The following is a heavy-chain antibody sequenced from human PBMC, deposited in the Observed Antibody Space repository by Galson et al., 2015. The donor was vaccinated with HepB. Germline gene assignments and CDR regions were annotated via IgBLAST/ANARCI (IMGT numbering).Heavy chain of an antibody. V-gene: IGHV3-23*01. CDR1: GFTFSSYA. Sequence: SLRLSCAASGFTFSSYAMSWVRQAPGKGLEWVSAISGSGGSTYYADSVKGRFTISRDNSKNTLYLQMNSLRAEDTAVYYCAKDPGFDDYYDSSGYRYWGQGTLVTVSS. CDR2: ISGSGGST. CDR3: AKDPGFDDYYDSSGYRY. J-gene: IGHJ4*02. D-gene: IGHD3-22*01.